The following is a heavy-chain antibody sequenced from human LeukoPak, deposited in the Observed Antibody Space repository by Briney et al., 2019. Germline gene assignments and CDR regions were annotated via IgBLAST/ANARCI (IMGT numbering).Heavy chain of an antibody. V-gene: IGHV4-34*01. CDR1: GGSFSGDY. D-gene: IGHD3-22*01. CDR2: INHSGST. Sequence: SETLSLTCAVYGGSFSGDYWSWIRQPPGKGLEWIGEINHSGSTNYNPSLKSRVTISVDTSKNQFSLKLSSVTAADTAVYYCARGGYRYYYDSSGYLDYWGQGTLVTVSS. J-gene: IGHJ4*02. CDR3: ARGGYRYYYDSSGYLDY.